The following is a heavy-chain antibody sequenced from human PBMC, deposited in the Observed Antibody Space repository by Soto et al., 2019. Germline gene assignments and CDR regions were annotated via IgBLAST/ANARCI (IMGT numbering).Heavy chain of an antibody. Sequence: EVQVLESGGGLVQPGGSLRLSCEGSGFTVSSHAMTWIRQAPGKGPEWVSTITADGGTYYADSVKGRFAMSRDTTESKLYLQMTSLGAEDTAAYYCAPHVSCSGGSCQYDAFAIRGQGTMVTVSS. J-gene: IGHJ3*02. CDR1: GFTVSSHA. CDR3: APHVSCSGGSCQYDAFAI. V-gene: IGHV3-23*01. D-gene: IGHD2-15*01. CDR2: ITADGGT.